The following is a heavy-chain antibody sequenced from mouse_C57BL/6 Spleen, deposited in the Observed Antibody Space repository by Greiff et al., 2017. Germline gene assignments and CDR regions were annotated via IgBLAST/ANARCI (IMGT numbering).Heavy chain of an antibody. CDR1: GYSITSGYY. Sequence: VQLQQSGPGLVKPSQSLSLTCSVTGYSITSGYYWNWIRQFPGNKLEWMGYISYDGSNNYNPSLKNRISITRDTSKNQFFLKLNSVTTEDTATYYCAYSSGYAFDYWGQGTTLTVSS. D-gene: IGHD3-2*02. J-gene: IGHJ2*01. V-gene: IGHV3-6*01. CDR3: AYSSGYAFDY. CDR2: ISYDGSN.